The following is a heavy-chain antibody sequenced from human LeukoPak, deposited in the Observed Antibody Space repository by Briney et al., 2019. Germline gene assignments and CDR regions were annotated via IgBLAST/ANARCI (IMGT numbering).Heavy chain of an antibody. CDR3: ARGLRRDQQPVFEYYYYYMDV. V-gene: IGHV4-34*01. CDR1: GGSFSSYY. CDR2: INHSGST. J-gene: IGHJ6*03. Sequence: SETPSLTCAVYGGSFSSYYWNWIRQPPGKGLEWIGEINHSGSTNYNSSLKSRVTISVDTSKNQFSMKLSSVTAADTAVYYCARGLRRDQQPVFEYYYYYMDVWGKGTTVTVSS. D-gene: IGHD6-6*01.